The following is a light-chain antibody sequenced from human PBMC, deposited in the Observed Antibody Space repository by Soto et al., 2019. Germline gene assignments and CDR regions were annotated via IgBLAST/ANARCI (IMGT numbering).Light chain of an antibody. CDR2: GVT. Sequence: QSVLAQPASVSGSPGQSITISCTGTSSDIGAYNYVSWYQQYPGKAPKLMIYGVTNRPSGVSNRFSGSKTGNTASLTISGRQAEEEADYYCFSHRSGDSHVFGTGTKVTVL. CDR3: FSHRSGDSHV. J-gene: IGLJ1*01. CDR1: SSDIGAYNY. V-gene: IGLV2-14*01.